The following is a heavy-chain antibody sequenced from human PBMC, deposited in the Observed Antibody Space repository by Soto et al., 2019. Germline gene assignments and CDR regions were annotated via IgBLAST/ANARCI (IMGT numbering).Heavy chain of an antibody. CDR3: ARADCSGGSRYRYFDP. CDR1: GYTFTSYA. CDR2: INAGNGNT. Sequence: ASVKVSCKASGYTFTSYAMHWVRQAPGQRLEWMGWINAGNGNTKYSQKFQGRVTITRDTSASTAYMELSSLRSEDTAVYYCARADCSGGSRYRYFDPWGQGTLVTVSS. J-gene: IGHJ5*02. D-gene: IGHD2-15*01. V-gene: IGHV1-3*01.